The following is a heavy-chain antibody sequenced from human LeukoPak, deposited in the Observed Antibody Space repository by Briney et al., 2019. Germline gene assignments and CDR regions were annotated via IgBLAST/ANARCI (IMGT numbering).Heavy chain of an antibody. CDR1: GDSISSYY. V-gene: IGHV4-4*09. D-gene: IGHD6-6*01. CDR3: ARLTRLSTSPDRYYLDY. CDR2: IYTSGGT. J-gene: IGHJ4*02. Sequence: SETLSLTCTVSGDSISSYYWSWIRQPPGKGLEGIGYIYTSGGTNYIPSLKGRVTISIDTSKNQFSLKLSSVTAADSAVYYCARLTRLSTSPDRYYLDYCGQGTLVTVSS.